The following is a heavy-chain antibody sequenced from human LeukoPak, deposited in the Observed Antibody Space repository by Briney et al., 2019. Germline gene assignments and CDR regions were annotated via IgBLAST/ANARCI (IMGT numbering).Heavy chain of an antibody. CDR1: GFTFSSYW. D-gene: IGHD4-17*01. CDR2: IKQDGSEK. Sequence: PGGSLRLSCAASGFTFSSYWMSWVRQAPGKGLEWVANIKQDGSEKYYVDSVKGRFTISRDNAKNSLYLQMNSLRAEDTAVYYCARFQAADDYGDYGAYYYYGMDVWGQGTTVTVSS. V-gene: IGHV3-7*01. J-gene: IGHJ6*02. CDR3: ARFQAADDYGDYGAYYYYGMDV.